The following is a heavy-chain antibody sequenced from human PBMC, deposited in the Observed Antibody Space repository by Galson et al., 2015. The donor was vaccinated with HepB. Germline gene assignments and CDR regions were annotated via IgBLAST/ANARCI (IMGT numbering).Heavy chain of an antibody. J-gene: IGHJ2*01. CDR1: GFSLSTSGMC. CDR3: ARIRSRFGELFYDWYFDL. CDR2: IDWDDDK. V-gene: IGHV2-70*11. D-gene: IGHD3-10*01. Sequence: PALVKPTQTLTLTCTFSGFSLSTSGMCVSWIRQPPGKALEWLARIDWDDDKYYSTSLKTRLTISKDTSKNQVVLTMTNMDPVDTATYYCARIRSRFGELFYDWYFDLWGRGTLVTVSS.